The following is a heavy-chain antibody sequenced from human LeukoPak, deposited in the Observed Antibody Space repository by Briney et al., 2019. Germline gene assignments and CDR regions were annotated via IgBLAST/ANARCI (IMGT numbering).Heavy chain of an antibody. CDR2: INPNSGGT. CDR1: GYTFTGYY. V-gene: IGHV1-2*02. CDR3: ARSGVVTDDAFDI. J-gene: IGHJ3*02. Sequence: ASVKVSCKASGYTFTGYYMHWVRQAPGQGLEWVGWINPNSGGTNYAQKFQGRVTMTRDTSISTAYMELSRLRSDDTAVYYCARSGVVTDDAFDIWGQGTMVTVSS. D-gene: IGHD3-3*01.